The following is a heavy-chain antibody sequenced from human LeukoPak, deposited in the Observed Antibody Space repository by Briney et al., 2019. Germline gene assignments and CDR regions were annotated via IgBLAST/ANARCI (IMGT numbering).Heavy chain of an antibody. V-gene: IGHV4-39*01. CDR2: IYFSGTA. CDR3: ARRMGGAPYYFDY. D-gene: IGHD1-26*01. J-gene: IGHJ4*02. CDR1: GGSISTSTYY. Sequence: SETLSLTCTVSGGSISTSTYYWGWIRQPPGKGLEWIGIIYFSGTAYSNPSLESRVTLSVDTSKNQFSLKLSSVTAADTAVYYCARRMGGAPYYFDYWGQGTLVTVSS.